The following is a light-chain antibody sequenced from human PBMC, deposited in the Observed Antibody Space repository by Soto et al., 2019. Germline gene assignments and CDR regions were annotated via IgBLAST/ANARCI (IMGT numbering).Light chain of an antibody. CDR3: GTWDSSLSDVV. Sequence: QSVLTQPPSVSAAPGQTVTISCSGSSSNIGKNYVSWYQQLPETAPKLLIYDNNKRPSGIPDRFSGSKSGTSATLGITGLQTGDEADYYCGTWDSSLSDVVFGGGTKLTVL. J-gene: IGLJ2*01. CDR1: SSNIGKNY. V-gene: IGLV1-51*01. CDR2: DNN.